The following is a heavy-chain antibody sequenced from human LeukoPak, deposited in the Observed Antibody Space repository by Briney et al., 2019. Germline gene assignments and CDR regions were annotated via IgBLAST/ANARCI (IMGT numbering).Heavy chain of an antibody. J-gene: IGHJ4*02. CDR1: GFTFTGSE. V-gene: IGHV3-48*03. Sequence: PGGSLRLSCAASGFTFTGSEMNWVRQAPGKGLEWVSYITSSGDATYYADSVKGRFTISRDNARNSLFLQMNSLRPEDTAVYYCARDQRWFRELDFWGQGTLVTVSS. CDR2: ITSSGDAT. CDR3: ARDQRWFRELDF. D-gene: IGHD3-10*01.